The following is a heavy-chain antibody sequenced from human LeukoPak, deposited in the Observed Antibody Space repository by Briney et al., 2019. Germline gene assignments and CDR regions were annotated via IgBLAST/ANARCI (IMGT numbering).Heavy chain of an antibody. V-gene: IGHV3-15*01. D-gene: IGHD3-16*01. CDR2: IKSKTDGGTR. CDR3: TTDYVWGSYEVY. J-gene: IGHJ4*02. CDR1: GFTFSDAW. Sequence: GGSLRLSCAASGFTFSDAWMSWVRQLPRKGLEWVGRIKSKTDGGTRDYAAPVKGRFTISRHDSKNTLYLQMNSLKTEDTGIYYCTTDYVWGSYEVYWGQGTLVTVSS.